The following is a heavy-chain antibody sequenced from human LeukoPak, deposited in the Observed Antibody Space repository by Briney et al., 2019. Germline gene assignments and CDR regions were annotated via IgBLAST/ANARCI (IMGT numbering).Heavy chain of an antibody. CDR2: MNPNSGNT. J-gene: IGHJ6*03. CDR1: GYTFTSYD. V-gene: IGHV1-8*03. Sequence: ASVKVSCKASGYTFTSYDINRVRRATGQGLEWMAWMNPNSGNTGYAQNFQGRVTLTRDTSISTAYMELSSLISEDTAVYYCARASQAYMDVWGKGTTVTVSS. CDR3: ARASQAYMDV.